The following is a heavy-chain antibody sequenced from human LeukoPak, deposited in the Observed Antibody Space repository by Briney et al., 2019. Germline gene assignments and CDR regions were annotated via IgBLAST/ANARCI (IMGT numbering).Heavy chain of an antibody. CDR1: GGTFSSYA. Sequence: SVKVSCKASGGTFSSYAISWVRQAPGQGLEWMGGIIPLFGTVNYAQRFQGRVTITADKSTSTVYMELRSLRSEDTAVYFCARAYRYGKYFDYWGQGTLVTVSS. D-gene: IGHD5-18*01. CDR3: ARAYRYGKYFDY. V-gene: IGHV1-69*06. J-gene: IGHJ4*02. CDR2: IIPLFGTV.